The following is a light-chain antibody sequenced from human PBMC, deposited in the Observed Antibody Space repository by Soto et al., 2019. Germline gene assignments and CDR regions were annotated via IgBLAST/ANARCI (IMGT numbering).Light chain of an antibody. V-gene: IGKV1-5*03. J-gene: IGKJ1*01. Sequence: DIQMTQSPSILSASVGDRVTITCRASQSISSWLVWYQQKPGKAPNLLIHKASHLESGVPSRFSGSGSGTEFTLTISSLQPGDFATYYCQQYYSYPPTFGQGTKVDIK. CDR1: QSISSW. CDR2: KAS. CDR3: QQYYSYPPT.